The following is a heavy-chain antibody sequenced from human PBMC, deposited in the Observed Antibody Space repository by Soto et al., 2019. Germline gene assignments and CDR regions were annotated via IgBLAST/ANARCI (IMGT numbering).Heavy chain of an antibody. Sequence: QMQLVQTGPEVKKPGTSVKVSCKASGFTFTSSAVPWVRQARGQRLEWIGWIVVGSGNTNYAQKFQERVTITRDMSTSTAYMELSSLRSEDTAVYYCAADHMVRGVIISPFDYWGQGTLVTVSS. J-gene: IGHJ4*02. CDR2: IVVGSGNT. CDR1: GFTFTSSA. D-gene: IGHD3-10*01. CDR3: AADHMVRGVIISPFDY. V-gene: IGHV1-58*01.